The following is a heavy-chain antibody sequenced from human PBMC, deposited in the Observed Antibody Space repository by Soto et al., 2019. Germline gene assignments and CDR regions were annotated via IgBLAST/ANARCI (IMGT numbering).Heavy chain of an antibody. CDR2: ISYDGSNK. CDR3: ARDLRLPRCYYYYYGMDV. J-gene: IGHJ6*02. D-gene: IGHD2-21*02. V-gene: IGHV3-30-3*01. Sequence: GGSQRLSCAASGFTFSSYAMHWVRQAPGKGLEWVAVISYDGSNKYYADSVKGRFTISRDNSKNTLYLQMNSLRAEDTAVYYCARDLRLPRCYYYYYGMDVWGQGTKGTVSS. CDR1: GFTFSSYA.